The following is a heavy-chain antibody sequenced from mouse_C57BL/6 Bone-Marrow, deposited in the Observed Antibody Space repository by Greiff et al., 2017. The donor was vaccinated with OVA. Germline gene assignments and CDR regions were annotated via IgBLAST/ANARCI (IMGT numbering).Heavy chain of an antibody. CDR1: GYTFTSYW. CDR3: AIWDRAY. V-gene: IGHV1-69*01. J-gene: IGHJ3*01. Sequence: QVQLQQPGAELVLPGASVKLSCKASGYTFTSYWMHWVKQRPGKGLEWIGEIDTSDSYTNYNQKFKGKSTLTVDKSSRTAYMQLSSQTSEDSAVYYCAIWDRAYWGQGTLVTVSA. D-gene: IGHD1-1*02. CDR2: IDTSDSYT.